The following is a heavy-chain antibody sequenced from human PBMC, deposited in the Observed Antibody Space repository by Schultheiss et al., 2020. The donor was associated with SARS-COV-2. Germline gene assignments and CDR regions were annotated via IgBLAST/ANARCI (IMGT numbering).Heavy chain of an antibody. V-gene: IGHV3-15*01. J-gene: IGHJ3*02. D-gene: IGHD1-20*01. Sequence: GGSLRLSCAASGFTFSNAWMSWVRQAPGKGLEWVGRIKSKANGGTTDYAAPVKGRFTISRDDSKNTLYLQMNSLKTEDTAVYYCTTPYNFDAFDIWGQGTMVTVSS. CDR3: TTPYNFDAFDI. CDR1: GFTFSNAW. CDR2: IKSKANGGTT.